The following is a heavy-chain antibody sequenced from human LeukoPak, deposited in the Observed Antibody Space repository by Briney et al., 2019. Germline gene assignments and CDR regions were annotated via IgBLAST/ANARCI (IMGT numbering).Heavy chain of an antibody. J-gene: IGHJ3*01. CDR2: ISSDETYI. CDR1: GFTVRSYS. D-gene: IGHD2-2*01. Sequence: GGSLRLSCAASGFTVRSYSMNWVRQTPGKGLEWVSSISSDETYIYYADSLKGRFTISRDNAKNSIYLQMNSLRAEDTAIYYCARDLSPGPAARDVFVVWGRGTMLTVFS. V-gene: IGHV3-21*04. CDR3: ARDLSPGPAARDVFVV.